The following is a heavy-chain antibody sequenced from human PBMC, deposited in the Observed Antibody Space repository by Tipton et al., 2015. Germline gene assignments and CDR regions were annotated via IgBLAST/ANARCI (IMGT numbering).Heavy chain of an antibody. CDR1: GGAITSDGFY. Sequence: LRLSCTVSGGAITSDGFYWSWIRQHPGKGLEWIGYIFYTGSTYYNPSLKSRATLSVDTSKNQFSLKLSSVTAADTAVYYCARGGYNSNYFDYWGQGTLVTVSS. D-gene: IGHD5-24*01. CDR3: ARGGYNSNYFDY. V-gene: IGHV4-31*03. CDR2: IFYTGST. J-gene: IGHJ4*02.